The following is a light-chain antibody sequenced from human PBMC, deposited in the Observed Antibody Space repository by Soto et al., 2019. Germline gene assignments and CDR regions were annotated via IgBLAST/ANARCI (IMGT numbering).Light chain of an antibody. Sequence: QSALTQPDSVSGSPGQSITISCTGTSSDVGGYHHVSWYQQHPGKAPKLMIYDVSNRPSGVCNRFFGSKSGNTASLTISGLQAENEADYYCSSYTSSSTLVVFGGGTKLTVL. CDR1: SSDVGGYHH. V-gene: IGLV2-14*01. J-gene: IGLJ2*01. CDR2: DVS. CDR3: SSYTSSSTLVV.